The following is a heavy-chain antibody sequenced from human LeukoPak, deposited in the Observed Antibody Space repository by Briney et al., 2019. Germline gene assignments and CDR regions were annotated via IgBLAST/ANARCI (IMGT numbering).Heavy chain of an antibody. J-gene: IGHJ4*02. CDR1: GFTFSRYS. V-gene: IGHV3-21*01. Sequence: RPGGSLRLSCAASGFTFSRYSMNWVRQAPGKGLEWVSSMSSSSGLIYYGDTVKGRFTVSRDNATRSLYLQMNSLSADDTAVYYCAREFDGSASGAGYWGQGTLVTVSS. CDR3: AREFDGSASGAGY. CDR2: MSSSSGLI. D-gene: IGHD1-26*01.